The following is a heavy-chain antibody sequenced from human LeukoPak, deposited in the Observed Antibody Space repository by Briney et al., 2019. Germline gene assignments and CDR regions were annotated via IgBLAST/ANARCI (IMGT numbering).Heavy chain of an antibody. J-gene: IGHJ3*02. Sequence: PGGSLRLSCAAAGFTFSSYAMSWVRQAPGKGLEWVSAISGSGGSTYYADSVKGRFTISRDNSKNTLYLQMNSLRAEDTAVYYCAKYIRSSKYLLDAFDIWGQGTMVTVSS. CDR2: ISGSGGST. CDR1: GFTFSSYA. CDR3: AKYIRSSKYLLDAFDI. D-gene: IGHD6-13*01. V-gene: IGHV3-23*01.